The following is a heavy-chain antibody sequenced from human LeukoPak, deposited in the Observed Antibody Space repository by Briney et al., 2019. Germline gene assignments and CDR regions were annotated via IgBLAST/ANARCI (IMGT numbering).Heavy chain of an antibody. J-gene: IGHJ4*02. CDR2: ISWNSGSI. CDR1: GFTFDDYA. D-gene: IGHD4-11*01. Sequence: PGGSLRLSCAASGFTFDDYAMHWVRQAPGKGLEWVSGISWNSGSIGYADSVKGRFTISRDNAKNSLYLQMNSLRAEDTALYYCAKGLDDYSAKGLDYWGQGTLVTVSS. V-gene: IGHV3-9*01. CDR3: AKGLDDYSAKGLDY.